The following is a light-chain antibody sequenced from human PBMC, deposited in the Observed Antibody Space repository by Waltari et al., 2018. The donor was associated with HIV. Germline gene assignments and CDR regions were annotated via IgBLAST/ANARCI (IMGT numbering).Light chain of an antibody. V-gene: IGLV1-40*01. Sequence: QSVLTQPPSVSGAPGQGVTISCTGSSSTIGADYDVHWNKQLPGTAPKLLIYGDSIRPSGVPDRFSGSKSGTSASLAITGLQAGDEADYYCQSYDNSLGGSVFGGGTKVTVL. CDR2: GDS. CDR1: SSTIGADYD. J-gene: IGLJ3*02. CDR3: QSYDNSLGGSV.